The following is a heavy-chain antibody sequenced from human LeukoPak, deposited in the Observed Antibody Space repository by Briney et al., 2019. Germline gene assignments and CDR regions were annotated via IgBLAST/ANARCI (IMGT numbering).Heavy chain of an antibody. CDR1: EFPLRTYV. V-gene: IGHV3-7*01. J-gene: IGHJ3*02. CDR2: IGQDGTEK. D-gene: IGHD2-2*01. CDR3: ARGYCSGTSCFGAFDI. Sequence: GGSLGLSCAASEFPLRTYVMTWVRQAAGKGLEWVANIGQDGTEKNYVDSVKGRFTISRDNAKDSLYLQMSSLRAEDTAVYHCARGYCSGTSCFGAFDIWGQGTMVPVSS.